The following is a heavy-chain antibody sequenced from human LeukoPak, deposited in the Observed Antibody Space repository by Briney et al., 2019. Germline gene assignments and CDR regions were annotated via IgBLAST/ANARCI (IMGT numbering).Heavy chain of an antibody. CDR2: INHSGST. V-gene: IGHV4-34*01. CDR3: ARFLRPSGLQSGLRNYFDY. D-gene: IGHD5-24*01. Sequence: PSETLSLTCAVYGGSFSGYYWSWIRQPPGKGLEWIGEINHSGSTNYNPSLKSRVTISVDTSKNQFSLKLSSVTAADTAVYYCARFLRPSGLQSGLRNYFDYWGQGTLVTVSS. J-gene: IGHJ4*02. CDR1: GGSFSGYY.